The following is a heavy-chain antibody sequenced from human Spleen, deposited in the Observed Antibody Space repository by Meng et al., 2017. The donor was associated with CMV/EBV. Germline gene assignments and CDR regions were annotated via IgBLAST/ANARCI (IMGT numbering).Heavy chain of an antibody. D-gene: IGHD1-1*01. CDR3: AKDRHQTNYFDF. V-gene: IGHV3-30*04. J-gene: IGHJ4*02. CDR1: GFTFSSYA. Sequence: GGYLRLSCAASGFTFSSYAMHWVRQAPGKGLEWVAVISYDGSNQYYADSVKGRFTISRDNSKSTLYLQMNSLRAEDTAVYYCAKDRHQTNYFDFWGQGTLVTVSS. CDR2: ISYDGSNQ.